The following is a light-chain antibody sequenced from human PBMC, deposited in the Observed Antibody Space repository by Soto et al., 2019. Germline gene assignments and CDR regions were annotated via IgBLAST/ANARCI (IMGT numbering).Light chain of an antibody. CDR2: AAS. V-gene: IGKV1-27*01. CDR1: QGILTY. J-gene: IGKJ3*01. Sequence: DVPMSQVPSSLSASVGDRFTSTCLASQGILTYLAWYQQKPGQVPELLIQAASTLQPGVPSRFSGSGSGTEFTLTINSLQSEDSAVYYCHQYNSWPRGTFGPGTKVDIK. CDR3: HQYNSWPRGT.